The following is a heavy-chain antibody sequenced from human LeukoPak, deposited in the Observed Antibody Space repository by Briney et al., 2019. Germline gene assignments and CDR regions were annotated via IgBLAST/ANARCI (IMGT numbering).Heavy chain of an antibody. J-gene: IGHJ6*03. CDR2: ISSSSSTI. CDR1: GFTFSSYS. CDR3: ARQYCSGGSCYSEVGYYYYMDV. D-gene: IGHD2-15*01. V-gene: IGHV3-48*01. Sequence: GGSLRLSCAASGFTFSSYSMNWVRQAPGKGLEWVSYISSSSSTIYYADSVKGRFTISRDNAKNSLYLQMNSLRAEDTAVYYCARQYCSGGSCYSEVGYYYYMDVWGKGTTVTVSS.